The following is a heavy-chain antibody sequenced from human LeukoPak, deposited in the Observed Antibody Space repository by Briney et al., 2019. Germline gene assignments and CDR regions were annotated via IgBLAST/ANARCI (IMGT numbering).Heavy chain of an antibody. J-gene: IGHJ4*02. CDR3: VKDRFYPTGELDY. CDR2: ISSNGGST. CDR1: GFTFSSYA. Sequence: GGSLRLSCSASGFTFSSYAMHWVRQAPGKGLEYVSAISSNGGSTYYADSVKGRFTISRDNSKNTLYLQMSSLRAEDTAVYYCVKDRFYPTGELDYWGQGTLVTVSS. D-gene: IGHD3-16*01. V-gene: IGHV3-64D*06.